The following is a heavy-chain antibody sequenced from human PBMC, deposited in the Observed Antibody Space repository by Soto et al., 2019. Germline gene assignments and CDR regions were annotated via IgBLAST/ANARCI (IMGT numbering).Heavy chain of an antibody. CDR2: INPGRGST. CDR3: ARISNSLPDY. CDR1: GYTFTNYH. J-gene: IGHJ4*02. Sequence: QVQLVQSGAEVKKPGASVKVSCKASGYTFTNYHIHWVRQAPGQGLEWMGIINPGRGSTTYAHKFQGRVTMTRDTSTSIVYMELDSLRSDDTAVYFCARISNSLPDYWGQGTLVTVSS. V-gene: IGHV1-46*01. D-gene: IGHD1-1*01.